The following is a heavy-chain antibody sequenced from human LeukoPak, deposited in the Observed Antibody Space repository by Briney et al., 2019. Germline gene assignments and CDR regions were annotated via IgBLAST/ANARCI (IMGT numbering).Heavy chain of an antibody. D-gene: IGHD6-19*01. CDR2: ITGSGGAT. CDR1: GFTFSTYA. CDR3: ARELGVAVAGYNWFDP. J-gene: IGHJ5*02. Sequence: GGSLRLSCAASGFTFSTYAVNWVRQAPGKGLEWVSAITGSGGATYYADSVKGRFTISRDNAKNSLYLQMNSLRAEDTAVYYCARELGVAVAGYNWFDPWGQGTLVTVSS. V-gene: IGHV3-21*01.